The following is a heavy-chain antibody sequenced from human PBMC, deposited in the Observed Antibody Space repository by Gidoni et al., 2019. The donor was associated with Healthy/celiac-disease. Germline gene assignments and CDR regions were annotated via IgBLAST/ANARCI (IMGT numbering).Heavy chain of an antibody. V-gene: IGHV3-7*01. CDR3: SRNGHCSSTSCYVNDP. CDR2: INQDGSEK. CDR1: GFSFSSYW. D-gene: IGHD2-2*01. Sequence: EVQLVESGGGLVQPGGSLRLSCEASGFSFSSYWMSWVRQAPGKGLEWVANINQDGSEKYYVDSVKGRFTISRDNAKNSLYLQMNSLRAEDTAVYSCSRNGHCSSTSCYVNDPWGPGTLVTVSS. J-gene: IGHJ5*02.